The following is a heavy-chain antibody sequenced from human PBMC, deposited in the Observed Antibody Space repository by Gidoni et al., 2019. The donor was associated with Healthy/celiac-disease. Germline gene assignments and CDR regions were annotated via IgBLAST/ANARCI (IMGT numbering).Heavy chain of an antibody. V-gene: IGHV3-30*18. D-gene: IGHD5-18*01. CDR2: ISYDGSNK. CDR1: GFTFSSYG. CDR3: AKSGYSYGSLGFDY. Sequence: QVQLVESGGGVVQPGRSLRLSCAASGFTFSSYGMPWVRQAPGKGLEWVAVISYDGSNKYYADSVKGRFTISRDNSKNTLYLQMNSLRAEDTAVYYCAKSGYSYGSLGFDYWGQGTLVTVSS. J-gene: IGHJ4*02.